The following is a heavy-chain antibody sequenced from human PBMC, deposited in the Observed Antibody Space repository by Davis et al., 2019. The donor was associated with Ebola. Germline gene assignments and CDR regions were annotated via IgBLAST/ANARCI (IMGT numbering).Heavy chain of an antibody. CDR3: AKERARGLLSY. CDR2: ISWNSGSI. CDR1: GFTFDDYA. V-gene: IGHV3-9*01. Sequence: GGSLRLSCAASGFTFDDYAMHWVRQAPGKGLEWVPGISWNSGSIGYADSVKGRFTISRDNAKNSLYLQMNSLRAEDTALYYCAKERARGLLSYWGQGTLVTVSS. D-gene: IGHD1-26*01. J-gene: IGHJ4*02.